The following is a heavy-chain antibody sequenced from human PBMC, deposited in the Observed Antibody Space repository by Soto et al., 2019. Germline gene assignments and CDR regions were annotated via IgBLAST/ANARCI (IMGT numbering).Heavy chain of an antibody. CDR2: VYNSGST. CDR3: ARRAVVAVTGSLDNWLDP. V-gene: IGHV4-59*01. CDR1: GGSITSYN. J-gene: IGHJ5*02. D-gene: IGHD2-21*01. Sequence: SETLSLTCTVSGGSITSYNWNWLRQPPGKALEWIGYVYNSGSTNYNPSLKSRVTISVDTSKNQFSLKVNSVTAADTAVYYCARRAVVAVTGSLDNWLDPWGQGILVTISS.